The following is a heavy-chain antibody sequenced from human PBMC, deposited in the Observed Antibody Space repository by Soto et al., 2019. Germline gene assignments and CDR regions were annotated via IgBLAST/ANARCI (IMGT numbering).Heavy chain of an antibody. CDR1: GGSISSYY. D-gene: IGHD1-26*01. CDR3: ARDERPKGGIVGATGFLYY. CDR2: IYYSGST. J-gene: IGHJ4*02. V-gene: IGHV4-59*01. Sequence: PSETLSLTCTVSGGSISSYYWSWIRQPPGKGLEWIGYIYYSGSTNYNPSLKSRVTISVDTSKNQFSLKLSSVTAADTAVYYCARDERPKGGIVGATGFLYYWGQGTLVTVSS.